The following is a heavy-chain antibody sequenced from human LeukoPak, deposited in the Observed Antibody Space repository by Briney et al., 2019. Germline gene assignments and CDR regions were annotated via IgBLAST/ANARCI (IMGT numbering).Heavy chain of an antibody. D-gene: IGHD6-13*01. Sequence: SETLSLTCNVSGGSIINYYWTWVRQPPGKGLEWIGYIYDSGSTNYNPSLKSRVTISVDTSKNQFSLSLTSVTAADTAVYYCARGIRYGNDYWGQGAPVTVSS. CDR3: ARGIRYGNDY. V-gene: IGHV4-59*01. CDR2: IYDSGST. CDR1: GGSIINYY. J-gene: IGHJ4*02.